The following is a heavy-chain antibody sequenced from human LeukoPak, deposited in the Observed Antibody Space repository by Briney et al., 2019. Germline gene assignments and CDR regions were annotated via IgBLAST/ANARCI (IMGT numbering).Heavy chain of an antibody. D-gene: IGHD5-18*01. Sequence: GESLKISCKGSGYSFTSYWIGWVRQMPGKGLEWMGIIYPGDSDTRYSPSFQGQVTISADKSISTAYLQWSSLKASDTAMYYCARHPVRGYSSGPFDYWGQGTLVTVSS. CDR1: GYSFTSYW. CDR2: IYPGDSDT. CDR3: ARHPVRGYSSGPFDY. V-gene: IGHV5-51*01. J-gene: IGHJ4*02.